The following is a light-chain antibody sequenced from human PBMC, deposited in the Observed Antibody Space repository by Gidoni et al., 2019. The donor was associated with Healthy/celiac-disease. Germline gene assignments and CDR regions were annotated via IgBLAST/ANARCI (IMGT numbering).Light chain of an antibody. Sequence: SYVLTQPPPVSGAPGQTARITCGGNNLGSKSVHWYHQKPGQAPVLVVYDDSDRPSGIPERFSGSNSGNTATLTISRVEAGDEADYYCQVWDSSSDHPFGGGTKLTVL. CDR1: NLGSKS. CDR2: DDS. J-gene: IGLJ2*01. CDR3: QVWDSSSDHP. V-gene: IGLV3-21*02.